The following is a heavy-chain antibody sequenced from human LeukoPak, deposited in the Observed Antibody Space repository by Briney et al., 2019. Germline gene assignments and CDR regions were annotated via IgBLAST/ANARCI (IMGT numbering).Heavy chain of an antibody. V-gene: IGHV3-30*02. D-gene: IGHD5-24*01. J-gene: IGHJ4*02. CDR3: AKDTVEMATIAGVDY. CDR1: GFTFSSYA. Sequence: PGGSLRLSCAASGFTFSSYAMHWVRQAPGKGLEWVAFIRYDGSNKYYADSVKGRFTISRDNSKNTLYLQMNSLRAEDTAVYYCAKDTVEMATIAGVDYWGQGTLVTVSS. CDR2: IRYDGSNK.